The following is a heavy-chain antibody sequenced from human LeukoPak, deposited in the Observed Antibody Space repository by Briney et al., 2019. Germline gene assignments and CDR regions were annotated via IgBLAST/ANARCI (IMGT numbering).Heavy chain of an antibody. CDR2: IYHSGST. J-gene: IGHJ3*02. Sequence: PSGTLSLTCAVSGGSISSSNWWSWVRQPPGKGLEWIGEIYHSGSTNYSPSHKSRVTISVDKSKNQFSLKLSSVTAADTAVYYCASASSSWDDAFDIWGQGTMVTVSS. V-gene: IGHV4-4*02. CDR1: GGSISSSNW. CDR3: ASASSSWDDAFDI. D-gene: IGHD6-13*01.